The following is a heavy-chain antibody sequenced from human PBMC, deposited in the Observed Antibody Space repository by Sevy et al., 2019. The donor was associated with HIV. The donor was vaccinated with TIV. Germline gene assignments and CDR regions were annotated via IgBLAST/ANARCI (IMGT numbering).Heavy chain of an antibody. Sequence: GGSLRLSCAASGFTFSSYWMSWVRQAPGKGLEWVANIKQDGSEKYYVDSVKGRFTISRDNAKNSLYLQMNSLRAEDTAVYYCARVNGGTRYYYYGIDVWGQGTTVTVSS. CDR2: IKQDGSEK. J-gene: IGHJ6*02. V-gene: IGHV3-7*01. CDR3: ARVNGGTRYYYYGIDV. D-gene: IGHD2-15*01. CDR1: GFTFSSYW.